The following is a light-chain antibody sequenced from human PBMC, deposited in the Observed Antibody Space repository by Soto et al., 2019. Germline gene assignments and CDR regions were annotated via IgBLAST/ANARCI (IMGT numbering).Light chain of an antibody. V-gene: IGLV2-14*01. CDR3: SSFTSTYTGV. J-gene: IGLJ3*02. CDR2: DVT. Sequence: QSVLTQPASVSGSPGQSITISCTGTSGDVGSGNYVSWYQQYPGKAPKLIIYDVTIRPSGLSNRFSGSKSGITASLTISGLQAEDEADYYCSSFTSTYTGVFGGGTKLTVL. CDR1: SGDVGSGNY.